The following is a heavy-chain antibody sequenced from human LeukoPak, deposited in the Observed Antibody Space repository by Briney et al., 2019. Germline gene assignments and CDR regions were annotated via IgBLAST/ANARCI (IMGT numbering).Heavy chain of an antibody. J-gene: IGHJ4*02. D-gene: IGHD6-13*01. CDR1: GFTFSDAW. V-gene: IGHV3-15*01. CDR2: IKSKTDGGTT. CDR3: AKDQSGSSRGRFDY. Sequence: PGGSLRLSCAASGFTFSDAWTSWVRQAPGKGLEWVGRIKSKTDGGTTDYAAPVKGRFTISRDDSEYTLYLQMNSLKTEDTAVYYCAKDQSGSSRGRFDYWGQGTLVTVSS.